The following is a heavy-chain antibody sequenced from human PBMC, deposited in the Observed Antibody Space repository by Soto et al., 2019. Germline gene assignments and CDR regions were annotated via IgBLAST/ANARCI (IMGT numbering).Heavy chain of an antibody. J-gene: IGHJ4*02. D-gene: IGHD5-18*01. CDR1: GGSISSYY. CDR3: ASVDTARVFSG. Sequence: SETLSLTCTVSGGSISSYYWSWIRQPPGKGLEWIGYIYYSGSTNYNPSLKSRVTISVDTSKNQFSLKLSSVTAADTAVYYCASVDTARVFSGWRQGTLVTVSS. V-gene: IGHV4-59*01. CDR2: IYYSGST.